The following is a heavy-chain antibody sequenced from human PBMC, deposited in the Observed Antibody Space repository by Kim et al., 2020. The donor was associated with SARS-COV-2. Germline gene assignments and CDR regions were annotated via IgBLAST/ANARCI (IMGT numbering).Heavy chain of an antibody. J-gene: IGHJ4*02. CDR2: IKEDGTVI. D-gene: IGHD1-26*01. Sequence: GGSLRLSCAASGLTFSNYWMSWVRQTPGKGLEWVANIKEDGTVIYYVDSVKGRFTISRDNAKNSLYLQMNSLRVEDTGLYYCARGWDGYYFDYWGQGPLV. CDR1: GLTFSNYW. CDR3: ARGWDGYYFDY. V-gene: IGHV3-7*01.